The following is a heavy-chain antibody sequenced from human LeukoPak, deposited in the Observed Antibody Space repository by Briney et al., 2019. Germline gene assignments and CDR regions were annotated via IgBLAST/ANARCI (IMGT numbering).Heavy chain of an antibody. J-gene: IGHJ5*02. D-gene: IGHD3-22*01. Sequence: GGSLRLSCAASGFTFSNSWMSWVRQAPGKWLEWVATIKPDGSAQYYVDSVKGRFTISRDNAKNSLFLQINSLRAEDTAVYYCANGGTYSSGPWGQGTLVTVS. V-gene: IGHV3-7*01. CDR2: IKPDGSAQ. CDR3: ANGGTYSSGP. CDR1: GFTFSNSW.